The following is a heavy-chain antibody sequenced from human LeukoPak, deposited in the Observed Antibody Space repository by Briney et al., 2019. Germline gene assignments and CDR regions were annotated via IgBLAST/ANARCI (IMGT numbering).Heavy chain of an antibody. D-gene: IGHD3-10*01. CDR1: NGSIGTYY. J-gene: IGHJ6*02. CDR3: ARDLWFGELYPYHYGMDV. V-gene: IGHV4-59*01. Sequence: SETLSLTCTVSNGSIGTYYWSWIRQPPGKGLEWIGHIYYSGNTNYNPSLKSRVTISVDTSKKQLSLRLNSVTAADTAVYYCARDLWFGELYPYHYGMDVWGQGTTVTVSS. CDR2: IYYSGNT.